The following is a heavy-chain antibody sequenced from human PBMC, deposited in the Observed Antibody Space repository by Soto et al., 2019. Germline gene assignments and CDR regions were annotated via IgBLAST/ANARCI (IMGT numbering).Heavy chain of an antibody. CDR3: ARDRVPLLYSSSSYYYGMDV. V-gene: IGHV3-30-3*01. CDR2: ISYDGSNK. CDR1: GFTFSSYA. Sequence: GGSLRLSCAASGFTFSSYAMHWVRQAPGKGLEWVAVISYDGSNKYYADSVKGRFTISRDNSKNTLYLQMNSLRAEGTAVYYCARDRVPLLYSSSSYYYGMDVWGQGTTVTVSS. D-gene: IGHD6-6*01. J-gene: IGHJ6*02.